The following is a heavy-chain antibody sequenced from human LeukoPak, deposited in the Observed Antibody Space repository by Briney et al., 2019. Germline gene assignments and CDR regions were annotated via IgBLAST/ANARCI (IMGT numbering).Heavy chain of an antibody. CDR1: GYSFTSYW. Sequence: GESLKISCKGSGYSFTSYWIGWVRQMPGKGLEWMGIIYPGDSDTRYSPSFQGQVTISADKSISTAYLQWSSLKASDTAMYYCARLLNNWGSIRYFDYWGQGTLVTVSS. CDR3: ARLLNNWGSIRYFDY. V-gene: IGHV5-51*01. D-gene: IGHD7-27*01. CDR2: IYPGDSDT. J-gene: IGHJ4*02.